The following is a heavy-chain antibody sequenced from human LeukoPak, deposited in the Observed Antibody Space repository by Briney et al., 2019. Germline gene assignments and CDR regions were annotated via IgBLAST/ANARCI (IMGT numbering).Heavy chain of an antibody. D-gene: IGHD3-10*01. V-gene: IGHV3-43*02. CDR3: AKARGYGSGSYYFDY. J-gene: IGHJ4*02. CDR2: ISGGGGST. CDR1: GFTFDDYA. Sequence: GGSLRLSCAASGFTFDDYAMHWVRQAPGKGLEWVCLISGGGGSTYYAESVKGRFTISRDNSKNSLYLQMNSLRTEDTALYYCAKARGYGSGSYYFDYWGQGTLVTVSS.